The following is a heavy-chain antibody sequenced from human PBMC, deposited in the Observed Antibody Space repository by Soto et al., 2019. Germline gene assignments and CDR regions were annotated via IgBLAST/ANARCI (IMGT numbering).Heavy chain of an antibody. D-gene: IGHD1-7*01. J-gene: IGHJ6*02. CDR2: INPNSGGT. CDR1: GYTFTGYY. CDR3: ARHFYGNWNYVFSPLSDYYYYGMDV. V-gene: IGHV1-2*02. Sequence: ASVKVSCKASGYTFTGYYMHWVRQAPGQGLEWMGWINPNSGGTNYAQKFQGRVTMTRDTSISTAYMELSRLRSDDTAVYYCARHFYGNWNYVFSPLSDYYYYGMDVWGQGTTVTVSS.